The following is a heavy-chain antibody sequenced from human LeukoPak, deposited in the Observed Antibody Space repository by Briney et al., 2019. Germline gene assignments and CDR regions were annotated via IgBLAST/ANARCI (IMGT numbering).Heavy chain of an antibody. J-gene: IGHJ4*02. CDR2: ISGSGGST. CDR3: AKRGSSWSFDY. CDR1: GFTFSSFA. V-gene: IGHV3-23*01. Sequence: GGSLRLSCAASGFTFSSFAMTWVRQAPGKGLEWVSLISGSGGSTYYADSVKGRFTISRDNSKNTLYLQMNSLRAGDTAVYYCAKRGSSWSFDYWGQGTLVTVSS. D-gene: IGHD6-13*01.